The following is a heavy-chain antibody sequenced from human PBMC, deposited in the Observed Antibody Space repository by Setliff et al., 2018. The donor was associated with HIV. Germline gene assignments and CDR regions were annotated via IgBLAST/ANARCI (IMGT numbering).Heavy chain of an antibody. V-gene: IGHV3-7*01. D-gene: IGHD6-19*01. CDR2: IKQEGSGK. J-gene: IGHJ4*02. CDR1: GFTFNMFW. CDR3: ARDYWVAGLDS. Sequence: GGSLRLSCAASGFTFNMFWMSWVRQAPGKGLEWVANIKQEGSGKNYVDSVKGRFTISRDNAKNSLYLQMNSLSVEDTAVYYCARDYWVAGLDSWGQGTLVTVSS.